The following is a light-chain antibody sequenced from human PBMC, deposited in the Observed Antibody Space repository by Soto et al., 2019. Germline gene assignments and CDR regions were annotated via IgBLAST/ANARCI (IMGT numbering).Light chain of an antibody. CDR2: GNS. CDR1: SSNIGTGYD. V-gene: IGLV1-40*01. Sequence: QSVLTQPPSVSGAPGQRVTISCIGSSSNIGTGYDVHWYQQLPGTAPKLLISGNSNRPSGVPDRFSGSKSGTSASLAITGLQAEDAADYYCQSYDSSLYWVFGGGTKLTVL. CDR3: QSYDSSLYWV. J-gene: IGLJ3*02.